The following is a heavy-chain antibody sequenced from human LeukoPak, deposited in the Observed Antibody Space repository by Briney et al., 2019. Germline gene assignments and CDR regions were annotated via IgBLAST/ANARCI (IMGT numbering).Heavy chain of an antibody. D-gene: IGHD1-14*01. CDR2: IQQDGSER. CDR3: ARDPTAATPQYFDY. Sequence: GGSLRLSCAASGFTFSSYSMSWVRQAPGKGLEWVANIQQDGSERYYVDSVKGRFTISRDNAKKSLYLQMNSLRAEDTAVYYCARDPTAATPQYFDYWGQGTLVTVSS. J-gene: IGHJ4*02. CDR1: GFTFSSYS. V-gene: IGHV3-7*01.